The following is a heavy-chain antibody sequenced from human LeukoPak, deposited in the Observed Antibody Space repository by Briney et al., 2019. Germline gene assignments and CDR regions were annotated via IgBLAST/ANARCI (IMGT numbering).Heavy chain of an antibody. V-gene: IGHV1-69*05. CDR3: AHTALRGGYYYYYMDV. CDR1: GGTFSSYA. D-gene: IGHD3-16*01. J-gene: IGHJ6*03. CDR2: IIPIFGTA. Sequence: ASVKVSCKASGGTFSSYAISWVRQAPGQGLEWMGGIIPIFGTANYAQKFQGRVTITTDESTSTAYMELSSLRSEDTAVYYCAHTALRGGYYYYYMDVWGKGTTATVSS.